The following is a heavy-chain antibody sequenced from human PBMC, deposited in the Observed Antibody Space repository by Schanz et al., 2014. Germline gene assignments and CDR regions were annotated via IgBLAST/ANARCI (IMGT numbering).Heavy chain of an antibody. CDR2: ISDSGDST. V-gene: IGHV3-11*05. Sequence: VQLLESGGGLVKPGGSLRLSCAASGFTFSDYYMTWIRQAPGKGLEWVSDISDSGDSTHYADSVKGRFTISRDNLKNTVYLQMNSLRAGDTAVYYCARDMTSMGESGFYYYGMDVWGQGTTATVSS. CDR3: ARDMTSMGESGFYYYGMDV. J-gene: IGHJ6*02. CDR1: GFTFSDYY. D-gene: IGHD1-26*01.